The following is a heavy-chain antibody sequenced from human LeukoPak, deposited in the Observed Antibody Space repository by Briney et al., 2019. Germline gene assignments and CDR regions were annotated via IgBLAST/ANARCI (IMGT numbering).Heavy chain of an antibody. V-gene: IGHV3-23*01. CDR3: ASSYGSGSYYTHGFDY. D-gene: IGHD3-10*01. CDR2: ISGSGGST. Sequence: PGGSLRLSCAASGFTFSSYAMSWVRQAPGKGLEWVSAISGSGGSTYYADSVKGRFTISRDNSKNTLYLQMNSLRAEDTAVYYCASSYGSGSYYTHGFDYWGQGTLVTVSS. J-gene: IGHJ4*02. CDR1: GFTFSSYA.